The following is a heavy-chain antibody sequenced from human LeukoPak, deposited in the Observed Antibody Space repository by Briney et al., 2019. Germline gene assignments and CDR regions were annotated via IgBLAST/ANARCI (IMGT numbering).Heavy chain of an antibody. J-gene: IGHJ4*02. CDR3: ARGYGGNSYYFDS. V-gene: IGHV3-21*01. CDR2: ITSSSRYI. Sequence: GGSLRLSCAASGFTFSSYGMNWVRQAPGKGLEWVSSITSSSRYIYYADSVKGRFTISRDNAKNSLYLQMNSLRAEDTALYYCARGYGGNSYYFDSWGRGTLVTVSS. CDR1: GFTFSSYG. D-gene: IGHD4-23*01.